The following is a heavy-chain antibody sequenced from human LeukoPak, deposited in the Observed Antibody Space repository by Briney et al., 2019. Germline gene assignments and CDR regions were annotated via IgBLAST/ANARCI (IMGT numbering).Heavy chain of an antibody. CDR3: ARGLIAVAGTPTSYYYYYMGV. V-gene: IGHV4-34*01. Sequence: SETLSLTCAVYGGSFSGYYWSWVRQPPGKGLEWIGEINHSGSTNYNPSLKSRVTISVDTSKNQFSLKLSSVTAADTAVYYCARGLIAVAGTPTSYYYYYMGVWGKGTTVTVSS. J-gene: IGHJ6*03. D-gene: IGHD6-19*01. CDR1: GGSFSGYY. CDR2: INHSGST.